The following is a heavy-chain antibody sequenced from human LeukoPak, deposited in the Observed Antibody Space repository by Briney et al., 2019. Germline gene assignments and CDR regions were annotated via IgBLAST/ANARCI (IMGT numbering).Heavy chain of an antibody. CDR2: MNPNSSKT. CDR3: ARVHVGPNDYFDY. V-gene: IGHV1-8*01. J-gene: IGHJ4*02. Sequence: ASVKVSCKASGYTFTSYDINWVRHATGQGLEWMGWMNPNSSKTGYAHKFQGRVTMTRNTSISTPYMELNSLRTEDTGVYFCARVHVGPNDYFDYWGQGTLVTVSS. D-gene: IGHD3-16*01. CDR1: GYTFTSYD.